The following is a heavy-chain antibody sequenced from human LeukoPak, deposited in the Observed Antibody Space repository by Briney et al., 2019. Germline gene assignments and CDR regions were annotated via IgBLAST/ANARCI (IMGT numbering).Heavy chain of an antibody. V-gene: IGHV4-4*02. CDR2: IFHGGST. Sequence: PSETLSLTCTVSGVAISSGNWWSWVRQLLGKGLEWIGDIFHGGSTNSNPSLRSRVTMSEDKSKNQFSLKLSSVTAADTAVYYCARTNPVARNSLDYWGPGTLVTVSS. D-gene: IGHD1-14*01. CDR1: GVAISSGNW. J-gene: IGHJ4*02. CDR3: ARTNPVARNSLDY.